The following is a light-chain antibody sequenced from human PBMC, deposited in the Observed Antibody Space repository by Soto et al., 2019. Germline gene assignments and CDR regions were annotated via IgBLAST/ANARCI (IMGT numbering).Light chain of an antibody. CDR1: SSDVGSYNL. Sequence: QSALTQPASVSGSPGQSITICCTGTSSDVGSYNLVSWYQHHPGKAPKLMIYEGSNRPSGVSTRFSGSKSGNTASLTISGLQAEDEADYYCSSYAGAVVFGGGTKLTVL. CDR3: SSYAGAVV. V-gene: IGLV2-23*01. J-gene: IGLJ2*01. CDR2: EGS.